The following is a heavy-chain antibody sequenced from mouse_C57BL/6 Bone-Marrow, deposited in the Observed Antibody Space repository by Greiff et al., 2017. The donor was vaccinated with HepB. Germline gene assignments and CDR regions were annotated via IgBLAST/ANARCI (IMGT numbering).Heavy chain of an antibody. D-gene: IGHD1-1*01. Sequence: EVQLQQSGAELVRPGASVKLSCTASGFNIKDDYMHWVKQRPEQGLEWIGWIDPENGDTEYASKFQGKATITADTSSNTAYLQLSSLTSEDTAVYYCTLYYGSSYDYWGQGTTLTVSS. J-gene: IGHJ2*01. CDR2: IDPENGDT. CDR1: GFNIKDDY. CDR3: TLYYGSSYDY. V-gene: IGHV14-4*01.